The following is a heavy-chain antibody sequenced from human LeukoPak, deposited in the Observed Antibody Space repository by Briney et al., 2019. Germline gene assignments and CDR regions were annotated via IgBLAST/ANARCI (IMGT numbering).Heavy chain of an antibody. Sequence: PGGSLRLSCAASGFTFDDYAMHWVRQAPGKGLEWVSLISWDGGSTYYADSVKGRFTISRDNSKNSLYLQMNSLRAEDTALYYCAKDGERGAKAPRYYYYMDVWGKGTTVTVSS. V-gene: IGHV3-43D*03. CDR1: GFTFDDYA. J-gene: IGHJ6*03. CDR3: AKDGERGAKAPRYYYYMDV. D-gene: IGHD3-10*01. CDR2: ISWDGGST.